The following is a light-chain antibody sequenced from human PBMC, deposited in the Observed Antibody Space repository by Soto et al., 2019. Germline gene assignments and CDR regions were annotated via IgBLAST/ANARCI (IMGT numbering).Light chain of an antibody. CDR2: GAS. J-gene: IGKJ4*01. V-gene: IGKV3-20*01. CDR1: QSVSSNN. Sequence: EIVLTQSPGTRSLSPGEGGTLSCRASQSVSSNNLAWYQQKPGQAPRLLIYGASNRATGVPDRFSGSGSGTDFTLTISRLEPEDFAVYHCLQYGRSPLTFGGGTKVEIK. CDR3: LQYGRSPLT.